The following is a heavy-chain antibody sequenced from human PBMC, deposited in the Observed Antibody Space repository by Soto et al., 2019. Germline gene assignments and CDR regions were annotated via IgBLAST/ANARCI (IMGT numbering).Heavy chain of an antibody. J-gene: IGHJ1*01. Sequence: GGSLRLSCVASGFTFSDYAMTRVRQAPGKGLEWVSVISATGATTYYADSVRGRFTISRDNSKNTLNLQMNDLRVEDTAVIYCAKGRKSTEKDIAAMLAAASSIQHWGQGTLVTVSS. V-gene: IGHV3-23*01. D-gene: IGHD2-15*01. CDR1: GFTFSDYA. CDR2: ISATGATT. CDR3: AKGRKSTEKDIAAMLAAASSIQH.